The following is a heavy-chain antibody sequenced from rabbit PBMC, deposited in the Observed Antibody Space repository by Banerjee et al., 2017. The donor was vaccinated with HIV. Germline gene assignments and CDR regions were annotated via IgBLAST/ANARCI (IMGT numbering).Heavy chain of an antibody. Sequence: QSLGESGGDLVKPGASLTLTCTASGFSFSSTYWICWVRQAPGKGLEWIACIDVGSSGSTWYASWAKGRFTISKASSTTVTLQMTSLTAADTATYFCAREAAYAGYAIGSFNLWGPGTLVTVS. D-gene: IGHD7-1*01. CDR1: GFSFSSTYW. J-gene: IGHJ4*01. CDR2: IDVGSSGST. CDR3: AREAAYAGYAIGSFNL. V-gene: IGHV1S40*01.